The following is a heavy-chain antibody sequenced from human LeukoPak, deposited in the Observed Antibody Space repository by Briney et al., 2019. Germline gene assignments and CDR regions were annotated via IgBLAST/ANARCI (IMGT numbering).Heavy chain of an antibody. CDR3: ARDASWTGYRFDY. CDR2: IIPMFGSV. Sequence: SVKVSCKASGGTFSSYAINWVRQAPGQGLEWMGGIIPMFGSVNYAQKFQGRVTITTDESTDTAYMELSSLRSEDTALYYCARDASWTGYRFDYWGQGTLVTVSS. J-gene: IGHJ4*02. D-gene: IGHD3/OR15-3a*01. CDR1: GGTFSSYA. V-gene: IGHV1-69*05.